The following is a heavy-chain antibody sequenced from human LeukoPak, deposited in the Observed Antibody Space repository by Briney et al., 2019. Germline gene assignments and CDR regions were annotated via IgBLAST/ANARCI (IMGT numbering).Heavy chain of an antibody. Sequence: TPSETLSLTCTVSGGSISSYYWSWIRQPPGKGLEWIGYIYHSGSTYYNPSLKSRVTISVDRSKNQFSLKLSSVTAADTAVYYCAREGVGDYGWFDPWGQGTLVTVSS. CDR2: IYHSGST. J-gene: IGHJ5*02. D-gene: IGHD4-17*01. CDR1: GGSISSYY. CDR3: AREGVGDYGWFDP. V-gene: IGHV4-59*12.